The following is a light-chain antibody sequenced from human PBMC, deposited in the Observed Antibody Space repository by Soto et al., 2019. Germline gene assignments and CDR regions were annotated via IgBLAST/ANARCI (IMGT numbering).Light chain of an antibody. V-gene: IGLV3-21*02. CDR3: QVWDSSSDRV. CDR2: DDS. J-gene: IGLJ1*01. Sequence: ELTQPPSVSVAPGQTARITCGGNNIGSKSVHWYQQKPGRAPVLVVYDDSDRPSGIPERFSGSNSGNTATLTISRVEAGDEADYYCQVWDSSSDRVFGTGTKVTVL. CDR1: NIGSKS.